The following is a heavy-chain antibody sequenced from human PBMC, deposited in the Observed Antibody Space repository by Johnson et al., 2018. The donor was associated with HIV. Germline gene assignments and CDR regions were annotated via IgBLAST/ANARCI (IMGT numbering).Heavy chain of an antibody. CDR2: ISYDENTK. CDR1: GFTFSSYA. V-gene: IGHV3-30-3*01. J-gene: IGHJ3*02. Sequence: VQLVESGGGVVQPGRSLRLSCAASGFTFSSYAMYWVRPAPGKGLQWVAVISYDENTKFYTDSVKGRFTISRDNAKNSLYLQMNSLRAEDTAVYYCARDPSVGASSAFDIWGQGTMVTVSS. CDR3: ARDPSVGASSAFDI. D-gene: IGHD1-26*01.